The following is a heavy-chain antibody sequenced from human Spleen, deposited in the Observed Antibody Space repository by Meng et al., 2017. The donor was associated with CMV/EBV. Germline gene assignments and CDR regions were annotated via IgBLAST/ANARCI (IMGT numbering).Heavy chain of an antibody. V-gene: IGHV1-69*10. CDR1: GGTFSSYA. CDR3: ARDHWVSDSSGYYYFDY. J-gene: IGHJ4*02. Sequence: SVKVSCKASGGTFSSYAISWVRQAPGQGLEWMGGIIPILGIANYAQKFQGRVTITADKSTSTAYMELSSLRSEDTAVYYCARDHWVSDSSGYYYFDYWGQGTLVTVSS. D-gene: IGHD3-22*01. CDR2: IIPILGIA.